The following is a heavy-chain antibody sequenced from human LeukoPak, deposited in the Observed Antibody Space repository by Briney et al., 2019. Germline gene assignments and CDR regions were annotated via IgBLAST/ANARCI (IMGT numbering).Heavy chain of an antibody. CDR1: GYTLTELS. J-gene: IGHJ4*02. V-gene: IGHV1-24*01. CDR2: FDPAYGEK. Sequence: GASVKVSCKVCGYTLTELSMHWVRQAPGKGLDWMGGFDPAYGEKIYAQKFQDRVTMTDDTSTDTAYMELSRLTSEATAVYYCATPFCSGGSCPDNWGQGTLVTVSS. D-gene: IGHD2-15*01. CDR3: ATPFCSGGSCPDN.